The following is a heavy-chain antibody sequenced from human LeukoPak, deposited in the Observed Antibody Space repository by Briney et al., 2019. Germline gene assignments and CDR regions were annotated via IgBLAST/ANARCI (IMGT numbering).Heavy chain of an antibody. Sequence: GGSLRLSCAASGFTFDDYTMHWVRQAPGKGLEWVSLISWDGGNTYYADSVKGRFTISRVNSKNSLYLQMNSLRTEDTALYYCAKDLRPHADNYFDYWGQGTLVTVSS. CDR1: GFTFDDYT. CDR3: AKDLRPHADNYFDY. CDR2: ISWDGGNT. V-gene: IGHV3-43*01. J-gene: IGHJ4*02.